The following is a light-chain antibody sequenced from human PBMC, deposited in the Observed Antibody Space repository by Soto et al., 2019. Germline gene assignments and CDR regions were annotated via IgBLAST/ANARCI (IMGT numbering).Light chain of an antibody. V-gene: IGLV2-14*03. CDR3: SSYTTSNTRQIV. CDR1: SSDVGGYNY. Sequence: QSVLTQPASVSGSPGQSITISCTGTSSDVGGYNYVSWYQHHPGKAPKLLIYDVSNRPSGISNRFSGSKSDNTASLTISGLQPEDGADYYCSSYTTSNTRQIVVGTGTKVTVL. J-gene: IGLJ1*01. CDR2: DVS.